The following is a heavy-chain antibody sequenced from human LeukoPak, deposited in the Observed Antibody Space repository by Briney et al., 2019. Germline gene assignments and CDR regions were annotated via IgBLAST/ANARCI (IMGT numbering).Heavy chain of an antibody. D-gene: IGHD6-6*01. CDR1: GFTFSSYS. Sequence: GGSLRLSCAASGFTFSSYSMNWVRQAPGKGLEWVSSISSSSSYIHYADSVKGRFTISRDNAKNSLYLQMNSLRAEDTAVYYCARIAAPFDYWGQGTLVTVSS. CDR3: ARIAAPFDY. J-gene: IGHJ4*02. V-gene: IGHV3-21*01. CDR2: ISSSSSYI.